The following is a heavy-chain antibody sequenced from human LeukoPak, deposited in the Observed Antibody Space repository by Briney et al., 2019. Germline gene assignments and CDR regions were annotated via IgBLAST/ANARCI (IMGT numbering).Heavy chain of an antibody. V-gene: IGHV3-66*01. CDR1: GFTVSSNY. J-gene: IGHJ3*02. Sequence: GGSLRLSCAASGFTVSSNYMICVRQAPGKGLEWVSVIYRGGSTYYADSVKGRFTISRDNAKNTLFLQMNSLRAEDTAVYYCANWGSAFDIWGQGTMVIVSS. D-gene: IGHD7-27*01. CDR2: IYRGGST. CDR3: ANWGSAFDI.